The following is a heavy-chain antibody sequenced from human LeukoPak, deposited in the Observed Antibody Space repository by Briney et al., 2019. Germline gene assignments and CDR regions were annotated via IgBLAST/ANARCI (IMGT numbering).Heavy chain of an antibody. Sequence: PSETLSLTCTVSGGSISSGSYYWSWIRQPAGKGLEWIGRIYTSGGTNYNPSLNSRVTISVDTSKNQFSLKLSSVTAADTAVYYCARDAIVGATYFDYWGQGTLVTVSS. D-gene: IGHD1-26*01. CDR1: GGSISSGSYY. CDR2: IYTSGGT. CDR3: ARDAIVGATYFDY. J-gene: IGHJ4*02. V-gene: IGHV4-61*02.